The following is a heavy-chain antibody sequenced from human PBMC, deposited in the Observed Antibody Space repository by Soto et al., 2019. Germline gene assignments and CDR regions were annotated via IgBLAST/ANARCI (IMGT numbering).Heavy chain of an antibody. V-gene: IGHV3-53*01. J-gene: IGHJ6*02. CDR1: GFTVSSNY. CDR2: IYSGGST. Sequence: GGSLRLSCAASGFTVSSNYMSWVRQAPGKGLEWVSVIYSGGSTYYADSVKGRFTISRDNSKNTLYLQMNSLRAEDTAVYYCARDKWEPYYYYGMDVWGQGTTVTVS. CDR3: ARDKWEPYYYYGMDV. D-gene: IGHD1-26*01.